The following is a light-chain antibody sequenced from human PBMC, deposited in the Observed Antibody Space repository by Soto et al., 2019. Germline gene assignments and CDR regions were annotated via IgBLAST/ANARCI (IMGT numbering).Light chain of an antibody. J-gene: IGLJ3*02. V-gene: IGLV3-9*01. CDR3: QVWDSSTVV. CDR1: NIGSKS. Sequence: SYELTQPLSVSVALGQTARITCGGNNIGSKSVHWYQQKPGQAPVLVMYRDSNRPSGIPERFSGSNSGNTATLTISRAQAGDEADYYCQVWDSSTVVFGGGTKLTVL. CDR2: RDS.